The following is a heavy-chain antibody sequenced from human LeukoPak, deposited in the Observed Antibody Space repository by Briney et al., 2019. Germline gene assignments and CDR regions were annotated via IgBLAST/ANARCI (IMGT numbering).Heavy chain of an antibody. D-gene: IGHD4-17*01. V-gene: IGHV4-39*01. CDR1: GGSIRSSYYY. J-gene: IGHJ6*02. CDR2: IYDSGST. CDR3: GYGYYYYGMDV. Sequence: SETLSLTCTVSGGSIRSSYYYWGWIRQPPGKGLEWIGSIYDSGSTYYNPSLKSRVTISVDTSKNQFSLKLSSVTAADTAVYYCGYGYYYYGMDVWGQGTTVTVSS.